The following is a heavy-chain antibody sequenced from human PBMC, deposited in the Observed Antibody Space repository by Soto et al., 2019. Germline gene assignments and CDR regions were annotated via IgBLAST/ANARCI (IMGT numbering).Heavy chain of an antibody. V-gene: IGHV4-34*01. CDR1: GGSFSGYY. CDR3: ARDKITGLFDY. J-gene: IGHJ4*02. Sequence: QVQLQQWGAGLLKPSETLSLTCAVYGGSFSGYYWTWIRQPPGTGLEWIGEINHSGSTNYNPSLTRRVTIPVDTSKNQCSLKLTSVTAADTAVYYCARDKITGLFDYWGQGTLVTVSS. CDR2: INHSGST. D-gene: IGHD2-8*02.